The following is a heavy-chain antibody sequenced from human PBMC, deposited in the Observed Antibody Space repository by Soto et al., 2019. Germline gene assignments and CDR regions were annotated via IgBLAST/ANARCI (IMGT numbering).Heavy chain of an antibody. CDR2: IFPGSGGT. V-gene: IGHV1-2*02. CDR3: AREWKRGTDY. D-gene: IGHD1-1*01. Sequence: SVKGSCKASGYTLTTYFLHWGRQAPGQGIEWLGWIFPGSGGTNYAQKFQGRVTMTRDTSINTAYMELSRLTSDDTGVYYCAREWKRGTDYWGQGALVTVSS. CDR1: GYTLTTYF. J-gene: IGHJ4*02.